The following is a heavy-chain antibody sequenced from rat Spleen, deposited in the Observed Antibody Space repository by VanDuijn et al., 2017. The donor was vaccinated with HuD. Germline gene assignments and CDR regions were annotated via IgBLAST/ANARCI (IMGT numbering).Heavy chain of an antibody. CDR1: GFSFSSNW. D-gene: IGHD1-1*01. Sequence: EVQLVESGGGLVQPGSLLKLSCAASGFSFSSNWLNWIRQAPGKGLEWIASINPDGSNYYYSDTVKGRFVISKDKAKNTGYLQMNKLRSEHTAMYYVVTSSGDLNWFPYWGQGTLVTVSS. CDR3: VTSSGDLNWFPY. CDR2: INPDGSNY. J-gene: IGHJ3*01. V-gene: IGHV5-35*01.